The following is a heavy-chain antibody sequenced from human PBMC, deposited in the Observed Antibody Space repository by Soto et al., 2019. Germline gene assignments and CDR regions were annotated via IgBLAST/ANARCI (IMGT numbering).Heavy chain of an antibody. Sequence: PGGSLRLSCAASGFTFSSYAMSWFRQAPGKGLEWLSAIMGSGGITYYAHSVKGRFTISRDNSKNTLYLQTNSLTAEDTAVYYCAKISKGITMIVVVITDAFDIWGQGTMVTVSS. CDR1: GFTFSSYA. J-gene: IGHJ3*02. D-gene: IGHD3-22*01. CDR2: IMGSGGIT. CDR3: AKISKGITMIVVVITDAFDI. V-gene: IGHV3-23*01.